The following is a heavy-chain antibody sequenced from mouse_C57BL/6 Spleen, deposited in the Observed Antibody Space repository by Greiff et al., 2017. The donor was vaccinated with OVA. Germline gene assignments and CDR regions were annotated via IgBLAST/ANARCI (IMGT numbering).Heavy chain of an antibody. CDR3: TRVLIYDGYPFAY. D-gene: IGHD2-3*01. J-gene: IGHJ3*01. V-gene: IGHV1-15*01. Sequence: QVQLQQSGAELVRPGASVTLSCKASGYTFTDYEMHWVKQTPVHGLEWIGAIDPETGGTAYNQKFKGKAILTADKSSSTAYMELRSLTSEDSAVYYCTRVLIYDGYPFAYWGQGTLVTVSA. CDR2: IDPETGGT. CDR1: GYTFTDYE.